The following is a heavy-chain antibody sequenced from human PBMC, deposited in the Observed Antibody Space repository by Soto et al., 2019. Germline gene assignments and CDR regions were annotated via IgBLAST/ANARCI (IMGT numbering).Heavy chain of an antibody. D-gene: IGHD2-8*01. Sequence: PGGSLRLSCAASGFTFSSYEMNWVRQAPGKGLEWVSYISSSSSYTNYADSVKGRFTISRDNAKNSLYLQMNSLRAEDTAVYYCARHGDCTNGVCYPDYWGQGTLVTVSS. V-gene: IGHV3-48*03. CDR2: ISSSSSYT. CDR3: ARHGDCTNGVCYPDY. J-gene: IGHJ4*02. CDR1: GFTFSSYE.